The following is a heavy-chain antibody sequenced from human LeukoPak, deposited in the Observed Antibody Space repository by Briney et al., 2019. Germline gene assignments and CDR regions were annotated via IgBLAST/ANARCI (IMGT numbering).Heavy chain of an antibody. D-gene: IGHD6-13*01. CDR2: INPSGGST. CDR1: GYTFTSYY. Sequence: ASVKGSCKASGYTFTSYYMHWVRQAPGQGLEWMGIINPSGGSTSYAQKFQGRVTMTRDTSTSTVYMELSSLRSEDTAVYYCARVATQGVKRLAAAGLHSRYRPDWFDPWGQGTLVTVSS. J-gene: IGHJ5*02. V-gene: IGHV1-46*01. CDR3: ARVATQGVKRLAAAGLHSRYRPDWFDP.